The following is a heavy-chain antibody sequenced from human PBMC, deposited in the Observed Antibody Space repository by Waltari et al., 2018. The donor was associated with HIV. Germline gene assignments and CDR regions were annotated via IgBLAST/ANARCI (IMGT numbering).Heavy chain of an antibody. CDR3: TRSLALRIAAPGADI. D-gene: IGHD6-13*01. J-gene: IGHJ6*02. CDR1: GYTFTNYD. Sequence: QVQLVQSGAELKRPGDSVRISCATSGYTFTNYDITWVPQAPVQGLEWMGWINPKTGDTCFLDGFQGRITMTRNISSGTAYMDLTRLTKEDTATYYCTRSLALRIAAPGADIWGQGTSLIVSS. CDR2: INPKTGDT. V-gene: IGHV1-8*01.